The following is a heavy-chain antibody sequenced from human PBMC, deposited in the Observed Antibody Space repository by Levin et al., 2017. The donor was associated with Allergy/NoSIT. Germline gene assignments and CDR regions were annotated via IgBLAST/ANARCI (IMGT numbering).Heavy chain of an antibody. CDR1: GYSFATYW. V-gene: IGHV5-51*01. Sequence: GESLKISCKGSGYSFATYWIGWVRQMPGKGLEWMGIIYPGDSDTRYTPSFQGQVTISADKSTSTAYLQWSSLKASDSAMYYCARHNPPNYYDSTGLDHWGQGTLVTVSS. CDR3: ARHNPPNYYDSTGLDH. D-gene: IGHD3-22*01. CDR2: IYPGDSDT. J-gene: IGHJ4*02.